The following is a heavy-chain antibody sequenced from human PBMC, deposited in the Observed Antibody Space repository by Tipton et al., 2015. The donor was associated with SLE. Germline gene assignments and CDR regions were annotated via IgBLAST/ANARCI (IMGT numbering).Heavy chain of an antibody. CDR1: GYSISSGYY. CDR3: ASVTYYYDSSGYPEYCFDY. Sequence: TLSLTCAVSGYSISSGYYWGWIRQPPGKGLEWIGSIYHSGSTYYNPSLKSRVTISVDTSKNQFSLKLSSVTAADTAVYYCASVTYYYDSSGYPEYCFDYWGQGTLVTVSS. J-gene: IGHJ4*02. D-gene: IGHD3-22*01. V-gene: IGHV4-38-2*01. CDR2: IYHSGST.